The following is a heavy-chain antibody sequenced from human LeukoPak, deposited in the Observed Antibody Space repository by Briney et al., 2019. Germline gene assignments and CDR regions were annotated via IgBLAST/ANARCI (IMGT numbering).Heavy chain of an antibody. D-gene: IGHD3-10*01. Sequence: SGTLSLTCAVSGGSISSSNWWSWVRQPPAQGLEWIGEIYHSGSTNYNPSLKSRVTISVDKSKNQFSLKLSSVTAADTAVYYCARSGSENYYYGMDVWGKGTTVTVSS. V-gene: IGHV4-4*02. CDR1: GGSISSSNW. CDR3: ARSGSENYYYGMDV. J-gene: IGHJ6*04. CDR2: IYHSGST.